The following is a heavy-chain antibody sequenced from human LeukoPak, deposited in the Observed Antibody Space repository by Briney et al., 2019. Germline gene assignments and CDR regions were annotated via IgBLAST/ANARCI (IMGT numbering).Heavy chain of an antibody. Sequence: PGGSLRLSCAASGFTFSSYGMHWVRQAPGKGLEWVALIWYDGGNKYYADSVKGRFTISRDNSKNTLYLQMNSLGAEDTAVYYCARVHNPAQQNDAFDIWGQGTMVTVSS. CDR1: GFTFSSYG. D-gene: IGHD1-14*01. CDR3: ARVHNPAQQNDAFDI. J-gene: IGHJ3*02. CDR2: IWYDGGNK. V-gene: IGHV3-33*01.